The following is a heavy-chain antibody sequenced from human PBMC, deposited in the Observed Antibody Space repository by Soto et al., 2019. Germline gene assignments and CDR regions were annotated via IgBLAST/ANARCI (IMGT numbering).Heavy chain of an antibody. J-gene: IGHJ4*02. V-gene: IGHV3-48*01. CDR2: ISSGSTSI. CDR1: GFSFSSYS. Sequence: PGGSLRLSCAASGFSFSSYSINWVRQAPGKGLEWISYISSGSTSIYYADSVKGRFTISRDNAKNSLYLQMNSLRAEDTAVYYCEREVLDYWGRGVPVTGSS. CDR3: EREVLDY.